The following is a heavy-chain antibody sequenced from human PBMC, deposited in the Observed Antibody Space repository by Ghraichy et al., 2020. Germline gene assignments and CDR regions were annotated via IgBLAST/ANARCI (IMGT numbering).Heavy chain of an antibody. CDR2: IYDSGST. D-gene: IGHD3-10*01. J-gene: IGHJ5*02. CDR3: ARRVTTTPGERFDP. V-gene: IGHV4-4*09. Sequence: SETLSLTCTVSGGSFSTYYWTWIRQPPGKELEWIGYIYDSGSTIYKPSLKSRVTISADTSRNQFSLTLNSVTAEDTAVYYCARRVTTTPGERFDPWGQGTLLTGSS. CDR1: GGSFSTYY.